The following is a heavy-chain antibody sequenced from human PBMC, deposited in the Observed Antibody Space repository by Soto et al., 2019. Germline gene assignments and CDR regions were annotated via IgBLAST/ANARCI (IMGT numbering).Heavy chain of an antibody. Sequence: GGSLRLSCAASGFTFSNAWMNWVRQAPGKGLEWVGRIKSKTDGGTTDYAAPVKGRFTISRDDSKNTLYLQMNSLKTEDTAVYYCTTASRAGGYYYYGMDVWGQGTTVTVSS. J-gene: IGHJ6*02. CDR3: TTASRAGGYYYYGMDV. CDR1: GFTFSNAW. CDR2: IKSKTDGGTT. D-gene: IGHD3-10*01. V-gene: IGHV3-15*07.